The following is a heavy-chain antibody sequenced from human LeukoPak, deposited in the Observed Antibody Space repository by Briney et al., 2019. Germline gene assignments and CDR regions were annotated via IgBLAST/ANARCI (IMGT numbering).Heavy chain of an antibody. J-gene: IGHJ4*02. CDR1: GFTFSSYS. CDR2: ISSSSSYI. Sequence: PGGSLRLSCAASGFTFSSYSMNWVRQAPGKGLEWVSSISSSSSYIYYADSVKGRFTISRDNAKNSLYLQMNSLRAKDTAVYYCARARVAEYYFDYWGQGTLVTVSS. V-gene: IGHV3-21*01. CDR3: ARARVAEYYFDY. D-gene: IGHD6-19*01.